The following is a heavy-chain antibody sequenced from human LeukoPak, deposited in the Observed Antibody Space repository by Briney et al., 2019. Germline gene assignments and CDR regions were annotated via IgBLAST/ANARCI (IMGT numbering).Heavy chain of an antibody. D-gene: IGHD3-22*01. CDR3: ARAPYDSSGYYPFDY. CDR1: GGSISSYY. J-gene: IGHJ4*02. V-gene: IGHV4-59*01. Sequence: SETLSLTCTVSGGSISSYYWSWIRQPPGKGLEWIGYIYYSGSTNYNPSLKSRVTISVDTSKNQFSLKLSSVTAADTAVYYCARAPYDSSGYYPFDYWGQGTLVTVSS. CDR2: IYYSGST.